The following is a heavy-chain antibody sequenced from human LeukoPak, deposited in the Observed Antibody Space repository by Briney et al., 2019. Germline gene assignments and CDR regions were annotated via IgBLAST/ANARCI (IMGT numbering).Heavy chain of an antibody. CDR1: GFTFSGSA. CDR2: IRSKANSYAT. D-gene: IGHD3-22*01. Sequence: RGSLRLSCAASGFTFSGSAMHWVRQASGKGLEWVGRIRSKANSYATAYAASVKGRFTISRDDSKNTAYLQMNSLKTEDTAVYYCTRQGYYDSSGYYYGYYYYGMDVWGQGTTVTVSS. J-gene: IGHJ6*02. CDR3: TRQGYYDSSGYYYGYYYYGMDV. V-gene: IGHV3-73*01.